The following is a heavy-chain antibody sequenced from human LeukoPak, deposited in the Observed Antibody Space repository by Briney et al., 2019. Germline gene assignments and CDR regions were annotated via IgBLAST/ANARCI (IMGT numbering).Heavy chain of an antibody. Sequence: GGSLRLSCAASGFSFSNYWMSWVRQAPGKGLEWVGHAKQDGSETYYVDSVKGRFTVSRDNSKNTLYLQMNSLRAEDTAVYYCAKEDEIGVFLEWSPPRGLDYWGQGTLVTVSS. D-gene: IGHD3-3*01. J-gene: IGHJ4*02. CDR1: GFSFSNYW. CDR2: AKQDGSET. V-gene: IGHV3-7*01. CDR3: AKEDEIGVFLEWSPPRGLDY.